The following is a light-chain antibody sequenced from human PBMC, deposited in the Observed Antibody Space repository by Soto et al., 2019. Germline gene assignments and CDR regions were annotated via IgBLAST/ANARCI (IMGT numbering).Light chain of an antibody. CDR3: ATWDDSLKSVV. V-gene: IGLV1-44*01. CDR1: SSSFRTNA. CDR2: SNN. J-gene: IGLJ2*01. Sequence: QLVLTQPPSASGTPGQRVTISCAGKSSSFRTNAVIWYQQLPGSAPKLLMYSNNQRPSGVPDRFSGSKSGTSASLAISGLQSEDAADYYCATWDDSLKSVVFGGGTKVTVL.